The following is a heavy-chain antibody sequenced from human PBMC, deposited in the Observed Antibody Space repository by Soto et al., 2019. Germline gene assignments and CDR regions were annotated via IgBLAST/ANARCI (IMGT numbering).Heavy chain of an antibody. V-gene: IGHV3-30*04. J-gene: IGHJ6*02. Sequence: QVQLVESGGGVVQPGRSLRLSCAASGFTFSNYAMHWVRQAPGKGLECVAVISYNGGNRFYRDYVKGRFTISRDNSKNTVHLQIDSLRYEDAAVYYCARGDREDTAVVIGVRPGEYGVDVWGQGTTVTVPS. D-gene: IGHD2-15*01. CDR2: ISYNGGNR. CDR1: GFTFSNYA. CDR3: ARGDREDTAVVIGVRPGEYGVDV.